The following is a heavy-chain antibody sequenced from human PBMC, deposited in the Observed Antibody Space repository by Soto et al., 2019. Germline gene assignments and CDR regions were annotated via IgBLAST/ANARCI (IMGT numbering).Heavy chain of an antibody. CDR3: ARGIRRGGGFDY. J-gene: IGHJ4*02. CDR2: TYDRGTT. V-gene: IGHV4-59*01. CDR1: GGSISSYC. Sequence: QVQLQESGPGLVKPSETLSLTCTVSGGSISSYCWSWTRQPPGKGLEWIGYTYDRGTTNYSPPLKSRVTISADMAKIQFSLKLSSVTAADTALYYCARGIRRGGGFDYWGQGALVTVSS. D-gene: IGHD3-10*01.